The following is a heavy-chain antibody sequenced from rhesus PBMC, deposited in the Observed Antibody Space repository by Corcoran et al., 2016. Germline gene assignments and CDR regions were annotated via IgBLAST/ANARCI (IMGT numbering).Heavy chain of an antibody. Sequence: EVQLVQSGAEVKKPGASVKISCKASGYTFTDHYLTWVRQAPGKGLEWMGRVDPEDGEADYAQKFQDRVTITADMSTDTAYMELSSLRSEDTAVYYCARGGYSRGIDYWGQGVLVTVSS. V-gene: IGHV1-111*02. J-gene: IGHJ4*01. CDR3: ARGGYSRGIDY. CDR2: VDPEDGEA. CDR1: GYTFTDHY. D-gene: IGHD6-13*01.